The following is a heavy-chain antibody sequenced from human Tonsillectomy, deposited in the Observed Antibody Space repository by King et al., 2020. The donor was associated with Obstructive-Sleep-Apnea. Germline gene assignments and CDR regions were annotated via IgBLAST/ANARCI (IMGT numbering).Heavy chain of an antibody. V-gene: IGHV5-10-1*01. J-gene: IGHJ4*02. Sequence: VQLVESGAEVKKPGESLRISCKGSGYSFTSYWISWVRQIPGKGLEWMGRIDPSDSYTNYSPSFQGHVTISADKSISTAYLQWSILKSSDTAMYYCARLSLGNYDSSGYYFDYWGQGTLVTVSS. D-gene: IGHD3-22*01. CDR3: ARLSLGNYDSSGYYFDY. CDR1: GYSFTSYW. CDR2: IDPSDSYT.